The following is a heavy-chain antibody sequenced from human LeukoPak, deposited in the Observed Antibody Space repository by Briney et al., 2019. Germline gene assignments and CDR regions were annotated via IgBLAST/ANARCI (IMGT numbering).Heavy chain of an antibody. J-gene: IGHJ4*02. D-gene: IGHD3-22*01. CDR3: ARDVTRTLDDYYDSSGYYY. CDR1: GYTFTGYY. Sequence: ASVKVSCKASGYTFTGYYMHWVRQAPGQGLEWMGWINPNSGGTNYAQKFQGRVTMTRDTSISTAYMELSRLRSDDTAVYYCARDVTRTLDDYYDSSGYYYWGQGTLVTVSS. CDR2: INPNSGGT. V-gene: IGHV1-2*02.